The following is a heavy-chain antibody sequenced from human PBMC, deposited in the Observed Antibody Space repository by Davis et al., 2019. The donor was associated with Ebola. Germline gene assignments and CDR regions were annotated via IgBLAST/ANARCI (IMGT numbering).Heavy chain of an antibody. Sequence: GGSLRLSCAASGFTFSSYSMNWVRQAPGKGLEWVSSISSSSSYIYYADSVKGRFTISRDNAKNSLYLQMNSLRAEDTAVYYCARDRGSGDSGGFDYWGQGTLVTVSS. V-gene: IGHV3-21*01. D-gene: IGHD3-10*01. J-gene: IGHJ4*02. CDR3: ARDRGSGDSGGFDY. CDR1: GFTFSSYS. CDR2: ISSSSSYI.